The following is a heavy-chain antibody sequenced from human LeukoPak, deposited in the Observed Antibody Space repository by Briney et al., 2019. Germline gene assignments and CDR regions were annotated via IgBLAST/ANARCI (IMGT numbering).Heavy chain of an antibody. D-gene: IGHD3-22*01. CDR1: GGSISSGSYY. J-gene: IGHJ4*02. CDR2: IYTSGST. V-gene: IGHV4-61*02. Sequence: SETLSLTCTVSGGSISSGSYYWSWIRQPAGKGLEWIGRIYTSGSTNYNPSLKSRVTISVDTSKNQFSLKLSSVTAADTAVYYCARAVSGCYFDYWGQGTLVSVSS. CDR3: ARAVSGCYFDY.